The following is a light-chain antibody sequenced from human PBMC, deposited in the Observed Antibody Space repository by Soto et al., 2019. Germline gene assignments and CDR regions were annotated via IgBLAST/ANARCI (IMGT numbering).Light chain of an antibody. CDR3: QQPSNWPAT. CDR2: DAS. CDR1: QSVSSY. J-gene: IGKJ5*01. V-gene: IGKV3-11*01. Sequence: EIVLTQSPATLSLSPGERATLSCRASQSVSSYLAWYQQKPGQAPRLLIYDASNRATGIPARFSGSGSGTDFTLTISSLEPEDFALYYCQQPSNWPATFGQGTRLEIK.